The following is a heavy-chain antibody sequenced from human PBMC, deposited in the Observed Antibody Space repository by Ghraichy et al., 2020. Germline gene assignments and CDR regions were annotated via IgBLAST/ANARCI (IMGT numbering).Heavy chain of an antibody. J-gene: IGHJ5*02. Sequence: ETLSLTCIVSGGSINNYYWNWIRQPPGKGLEWIAFIYNSVTTNYNPSLKGRATISMDTSKNQFSLDLRSLTVADTAVYYCARWSHGLDRWGQGTLVAVSS. CDR2: IYNSVTT. CDR1: GGSINNYY. V-gene: IGHV4-59*01. CDR3: ARWSHGLDR.